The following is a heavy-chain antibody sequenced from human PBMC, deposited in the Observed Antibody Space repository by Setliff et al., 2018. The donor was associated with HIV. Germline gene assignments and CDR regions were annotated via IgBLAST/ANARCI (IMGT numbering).Heavy chain of an antibody. V-gene: IGHV1-69*05. J-gene: IGHJ3*02. CDR1: GGTFSSYA. Sequence: SVKVSCKASGGTFSSYAINWVRQAPGQGLEWMGGIIPMFGTRNYAQKFQGRVTITTDESTSTAYMELSSLRSEDTALYYCARGQSQGYAYSGSYGAFDIWGQGIMVTVSS. CDR3: ARGQSQGYAYSGSYGAFDI. D-gene: IGHD1-26*01. CDR2: IIPMFGTR.